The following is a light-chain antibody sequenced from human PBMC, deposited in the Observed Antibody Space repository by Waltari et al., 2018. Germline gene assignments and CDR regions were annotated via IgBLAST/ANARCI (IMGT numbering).Light chain of an antibody. CDR3: QTGGWGIWV. V-gene: IGLV4-69*01. CDR2: VNSDGSH. Sequence: QLMLTQSPSASASLGASVKLTCTLSSGHSNYPIAWHQQQPEKGPRYLMTVNSDGSHIKGDGIPDRFSGSSSAAERYLTVSSLQSEDETDYYCQTGGWGIWVFGGGTKLTVL. CDR1: SGHSNYP. J-gene: IGLJ3*02.